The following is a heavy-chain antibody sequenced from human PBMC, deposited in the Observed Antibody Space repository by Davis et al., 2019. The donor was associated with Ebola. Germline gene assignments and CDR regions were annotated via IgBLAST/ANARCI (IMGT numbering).Heavy chain of an antibody. CDR3: ARENLAGSNDY. CDR1: EYSFTSYD. CDR2: MNPNSGNT. Sequence: ASVKVSCKASEYSFTSYDINWLRQATGQGLEWMGWMNPNSGNTYYAQKFQGRVTMTRNTSTNTAYMELSGLTSEDTAVYYCARENLAGSNDYWGQGTLVTVSS. V-gene: IGHV1-8*01. D-gene: IGHD1-14*01. J-gene: IGHJ4*02.